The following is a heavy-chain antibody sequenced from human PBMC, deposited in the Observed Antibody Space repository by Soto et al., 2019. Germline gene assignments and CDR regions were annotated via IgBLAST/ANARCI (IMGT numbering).Heavy chain of an antibody. CDR1: GYTFTSYA. Sequence: ASVKVSCKTSGYTFTSYALHWVRQAPGLWPEWMGWINPAKGDTKYSQKFQGRATFTRDTSASTVYMELSSLTSEDTAAYYCARDLGTMVRGVVVYYYAMDLWGQGTTVTVSS. V-gene: IGHV1-3*01. CDR3: ARDLGTMVRGVVVYYYAMDL. D-gene: IGHD3-10*01. J-gene: IGHJ6*02. CDR2: INPAKGDT.